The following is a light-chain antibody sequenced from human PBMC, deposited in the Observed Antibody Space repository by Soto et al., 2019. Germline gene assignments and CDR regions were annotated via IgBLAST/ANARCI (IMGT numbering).Light chain of an antibody. Sequence: DLQMTQSPSSLSASVGDRVTITCRASQSISSYLNWYQQKPGKAPKLLIYGASSLQSGVPARFSGSGSHTDFTLTISSLQPEDFATYYCQQSYSTPPYTFGQGTKLEIK. J-gene: IGKJ2*01. CDR1: QSISSY. CDR2: GAS. CDR3: QQSYSTPPYT. V-gene: IGKV1-39*01.